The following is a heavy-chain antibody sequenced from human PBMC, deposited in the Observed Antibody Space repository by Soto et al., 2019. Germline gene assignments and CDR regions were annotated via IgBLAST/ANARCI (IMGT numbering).Heavy chain of an antibody. D-gene: IGHD6-19*01. V-gene: IGHV1-18*01. CDR3: ARARSSGWGSDAFDI. CDR2: ISAYNGNT. J-gene: IGHJ3*02. CDR1: GYTFTSYG. Sequence: GASVKVSCKASGYTFTSYGISWVRQAPGQGLEWMGWISAYNGNTNYAQKLQGRVAMTTDTSTSTAYMELRSLRSDDTAVYYCARARSSGWGSDAFDIWGQGTMVTVSS.